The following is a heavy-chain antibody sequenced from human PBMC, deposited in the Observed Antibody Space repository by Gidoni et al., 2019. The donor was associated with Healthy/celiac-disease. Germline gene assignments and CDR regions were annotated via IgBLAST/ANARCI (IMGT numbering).Heavy chain of an antibody. D-gene: IGHD3-22*01. V-gene: IGHV3-74*01. CDR2: INSDGSST. J-gene: IGHJ6*02. CDR3: ARDILYYYDSSGYGYGMDV. CDR1: GFPFSSYW. Sequence: EVQLVESGGGLVQPGGSLRPSCAASGFPFSSYWMHWVRQAPGKGLVWVSRINSDGSSTSYADSVKGRFTISRDNAKNTLYLQMNSLRAEDTAVYYCARDILYYYDSSGYGYGMDVWGQGTTVTVSS.